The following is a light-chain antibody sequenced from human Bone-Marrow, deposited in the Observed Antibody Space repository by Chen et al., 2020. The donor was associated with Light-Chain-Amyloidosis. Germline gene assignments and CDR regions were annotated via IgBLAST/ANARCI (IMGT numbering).Light chain of an antibody. Sequence: DIQMTQSPSSLSAYERDRVTITCRASQTIGKYLNWYQQKQGKAPNLLIYAASSLQSGVPSRFSGSGSGTDFTLSISSLQAEDFAIYYCQQSYSTPITFGQGTRLEIK. CDR3: QQSYSTPIT. J-gene: IGKJ5*01. CDR2: AAS. CDR1: QTIGKY. V-gene: IGKV1-39*01.